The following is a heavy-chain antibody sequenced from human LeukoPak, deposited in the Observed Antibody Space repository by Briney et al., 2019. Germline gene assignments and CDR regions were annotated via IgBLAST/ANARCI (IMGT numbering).Heavy chain of an antibody. V-gene: IGHV1-8*01. CDR1: GYTFTSYD. J-gene: IGHJ6*03. Sequence: ASVKVSCKASGYTFTSYDINWVRQATGQGLEWMGWMNPNSGDTGYAQKFQGRVTMTRNTSISTAYMELNSLRAEDTAVYYCARKCSGGSCTYYYYYYYMDVWGKGTTVTVSS. CDR2: MNPNSGDT. D-gene: IGHD2-15*01. CDR3: ARKCSGGSCTYYYYYYYMDV.